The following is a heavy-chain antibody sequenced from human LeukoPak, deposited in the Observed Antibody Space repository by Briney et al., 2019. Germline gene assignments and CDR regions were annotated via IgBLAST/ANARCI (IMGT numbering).Heavy chain of an antibody. D-gene: IGHD6-6*01. CDR3: ARGGSSSSSYGVDY. Sequence: SETLSLTCAVSGYSISSGYYWGWIRQPPGKGLEWNGSIYHSGSTYYNPSLKSRVTISEDTSKNQFSLKLSSVTAADTAVYYCARGGSSSSSYGVDYWGQGTLVTVSS. V-gene: IGHV4-38-2*01. J-gene: IGHJ4*02. CDR1: GYSISSGYY. CDR2: IYHSGST.